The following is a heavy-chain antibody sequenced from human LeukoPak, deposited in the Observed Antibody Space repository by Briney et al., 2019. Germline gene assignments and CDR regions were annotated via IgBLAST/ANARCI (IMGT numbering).Heavy chain of an antibody. V-gene: IGHV4-34*01. CDR2: INHSGST. Sequence: SETLSLTYAVYGGSFSGYYWSWIRQPPGKGLEWIGEINHSGSTNYNPSLKSRVTISVDTSKNQFSLKLSSVTAADTAVYYCATGTLYGYDYWGQGTLVTVSS. CDR3: ATGTLYGYDY. D-gene: IGHD5-18*01. CDR1: GGSFSGYY. J-gene: IGHJ4*02.